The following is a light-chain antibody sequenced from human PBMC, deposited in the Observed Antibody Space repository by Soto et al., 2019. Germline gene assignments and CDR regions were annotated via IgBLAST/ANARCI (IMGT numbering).Light chain of an antibody. CDR3: AAWDDSLNGPV. J-gene: IGLJ3*02. CDR2: SNN. CDR1: SSNIGRNS. V-gene: IGLV1-44*01. Sequence: QSVLTQPPSASGTPGQRVTISCSGSSSNIGRNSVNWYQQLPGTAPKLLIYSNNQRPSGVPDRFSGSESGTSASLAISGLQSGDEADYYCAAWDDSLNGPVFGGGTKLTVL.